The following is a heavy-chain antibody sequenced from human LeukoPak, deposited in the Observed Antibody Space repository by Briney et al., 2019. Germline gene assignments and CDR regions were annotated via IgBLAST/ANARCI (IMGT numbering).Heavy chain of an antibody. J-gene: IGHJ4*02. CDR1: GGSIRGYY. Sequence: SETLSLTCTVSGGSIRGYYWSWIRQPAGKGLEWIGRIYTSGNTNYNPSLKSRITISVDTSKNQFSLRLSSVTAADTAVYYCARLPPGYSSTWGDIDYWGQGTLVTVSS. CDR3: ARLPPGYSSTWGDIDY. CDR2: IYTSGNT. D-gene: IGHD6-13*01. V-gene: IGHV4-4*07.